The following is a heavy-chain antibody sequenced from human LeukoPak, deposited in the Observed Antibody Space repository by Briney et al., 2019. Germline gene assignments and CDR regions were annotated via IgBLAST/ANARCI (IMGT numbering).Heavy chain of an antibody. CDR3: ARSGIRVTTPGVVIPNWYDS. CDR2: ISGSSYTT. Sequence: GGSLRLSCEASGFTFRDHYMTWIRQAPGKGLDFISYISGSSYTTYYADSVRGRFTISRDNTKNSVSLQMDSLRVEDSAVYYCARSGIRVTTPGVVIPNWYDSWGQGTLVTVSS. D-gene: IGHD3-3*01. V-gene: IGHV3-11*04. CDR1: GFTFRDHY. J-gene: IGHJ5*01.